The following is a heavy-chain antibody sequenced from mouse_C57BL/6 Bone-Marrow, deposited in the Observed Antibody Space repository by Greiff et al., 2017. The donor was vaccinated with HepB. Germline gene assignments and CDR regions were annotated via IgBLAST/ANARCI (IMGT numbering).Heavy chain of an antibody. D-gene: IGHD1-1*01. CDR3: ARREFITTVFDY. V-gene: IGHV1-78*01. J-gene: IGHJ2*01. CDR1: GYTFTDHT. Sequence: QVQLQQSGAELARPGASVKLSCKASGYTFTDHTIHWMKQRPEQGLEWIGYIYPRDGSTKYNEKFKGKATLTADKSSSTAYMQLNSLTSEDSAVYFCARREFITTVFDYWGQGTTLTVSS. CDR2: IYPRDGST.